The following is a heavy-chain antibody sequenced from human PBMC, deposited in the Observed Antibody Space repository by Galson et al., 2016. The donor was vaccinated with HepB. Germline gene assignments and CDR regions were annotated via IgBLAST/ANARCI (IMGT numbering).Heavy chain of an antibody. CDR3: GRAMRGSSDF. J-gene: IGHJ4*02. Sequence: SLRLSCEASGFIFRNYWMTWVRQAPGKGLEWVANINRDGSETYYMHTVRGRFTISRGSAKNLVFLQMNSVRAEDTAVYYCGRAMRGSSDFWGQGILVTVSS. V-gene: IGHV3-7*01. CDR1: GFIFRNYW. CDR2: INRDGSET. D-gene: IGHD1-26*01.